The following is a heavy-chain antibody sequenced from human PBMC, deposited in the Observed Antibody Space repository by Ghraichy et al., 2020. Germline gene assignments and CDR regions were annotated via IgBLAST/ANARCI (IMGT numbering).Heavy chain of an antibody. Sequence: SETLSLTCTVSGGAISNYYWNWIRQSPGKELEWIGYIYYTGITKYNPSLESRVAISIDTSKNQFSLKLSSVTAADTAVYYCASIPYTGSWYEDWYFDLWGRGTLVTFSS. J-gene: IGHJ2*01. CDR2: IYYTGIT. V-gene: IGHV4-59*01. D-gene: IGHD6-13*01. CDR1: GGAISNYY. CDR3: ASIPYTGSWYEDWYFDL.